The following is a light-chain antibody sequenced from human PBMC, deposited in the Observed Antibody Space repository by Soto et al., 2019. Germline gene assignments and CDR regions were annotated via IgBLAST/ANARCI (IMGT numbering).Light chain of an antibody. CDR2: DVS. Sequence: QSALTQPASVSGSPGQSITISCTGTSSDVGGYNYVSWYQQHPGKAPKLMIYDVSNRPSGVSNRFSGSKSGNTASLTISGLPAEDEADYYCSSYTSSSTFPYVFGTGTKLTVL. CDR3: SSYTSSSTFPYV. CDR1: SSDVGGYNY. V-gene: IGLV2-14*01. J-gene: IGLJ1*01.